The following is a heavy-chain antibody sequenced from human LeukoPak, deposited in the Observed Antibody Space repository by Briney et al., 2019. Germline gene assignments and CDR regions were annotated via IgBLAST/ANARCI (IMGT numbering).Heavy chain of an antibody. J-gene: IGHJ6*02. CDR2: ISNSGSIT. D-gene: IGHD3-3*01. CDR1: GFSFSDQY. CDR3: ARGGIAIFGVVISPYYYYGMDV. Sequence: PGGSLRLSCVGSGFSFSDQYMIWIRQAPGKGLEWLSYISNSGSITFYADSVKGRFIISRDNAKNSLYLQMNSLRSEDTAVYYCARGGIAIFGVVISPYYYYGMDVWGQGTTVTVSS. V-gene: IGHV3-11*01.